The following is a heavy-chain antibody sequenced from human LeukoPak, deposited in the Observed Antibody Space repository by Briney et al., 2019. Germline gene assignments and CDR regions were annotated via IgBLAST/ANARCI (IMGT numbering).Heavy chain of an antibody. Sequence: SGGSLRLSCAASGFTFSSYEMNWVRQAPGKGLEWVSYISSSGSTIYYADSVKGRFTISRDNAKNSLYLQMNSLRAEDTAVYYCAREIMAYYDFWSGYYTLDNWFDPWGQGTLVTVSS. V-gene: IGHV3-48*03. CDR3: AREIMAYYDFWSGYYTLDNWFDP. D-gene: IGHD3-3*01. CDR1: GFTFSSYE. CDR2: ISSSGSTI. J-gene: IGHJ5*02.